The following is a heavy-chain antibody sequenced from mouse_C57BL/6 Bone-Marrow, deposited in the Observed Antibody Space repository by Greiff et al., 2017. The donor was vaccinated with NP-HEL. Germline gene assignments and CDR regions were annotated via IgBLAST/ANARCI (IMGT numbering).Heavy chain of an antibody. CDR1: GFNIKDDY. CDR3: TPFYYYGSSQFAY. D-gene: IGHD1-1*01. V-gene: IGHV14-4*01. Sequence: VQLKQSGAELVRPGASVTLSCTASGFNIKDDYMHWVKQRPEQGLEWIGWIDPENGDTEYASKFQGKATITADTSSNTAYLQLSSLTSEDTAVYYCTPFYYYGSSQFAYWGQGTLVTVSA. CDR2: IDPENGDT. J-gene: IGHJ3*01.